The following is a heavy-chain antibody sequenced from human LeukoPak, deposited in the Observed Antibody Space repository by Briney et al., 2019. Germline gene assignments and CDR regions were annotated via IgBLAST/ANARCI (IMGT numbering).Heavy chain of an antibody. CDR2: ISYDGSNK. D-gene: IGHD3-10*01. CDR1: GFTFSSDA. CDR3: ARGASEGHSIWFGELHSTYFDY. Sequence: GGSLRLSCAASGFTFSSDAMHWVRQAPGKGLEWVAVISYDGSNKYYADSVKGRFTISRDNSKNTLYLQMNSLRAEDTAVYYCARGASEGHSIWFGELHSTYFDYWGQGTLVTVSS. V-gene: IGHV3-30-3*01. J-gene: IGHJ4*02.